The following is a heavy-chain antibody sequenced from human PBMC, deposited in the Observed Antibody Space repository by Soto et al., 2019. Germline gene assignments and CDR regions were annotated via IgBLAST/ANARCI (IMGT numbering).Heavy chain of an antibody. V-gene: IGHV4-30-2*01. CDR2: IYHSGST. J-gene: IGHJ5*02. Sequence: TLCLTCAVSGGSISSGGYSWSWIRQPPGKGLEWIGYIYHSGSTYYNPSLKSRVTISVDRSKNQFSLKLSSVTAADTAVYYCARSPLGHHWFEPWGQGTLVTVSS. D-gene: IGHD7-27*01. CDR1: GGSISSGGYS. CDR3: ARSPLGHHWFEP.